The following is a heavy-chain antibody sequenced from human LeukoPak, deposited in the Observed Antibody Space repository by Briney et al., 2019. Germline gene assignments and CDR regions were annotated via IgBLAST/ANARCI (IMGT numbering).Heavy chain of an antibody. CDR2: IWYDGSNK. CDR1: GFTFSSYG. CDR3: AIDYDSSGYPYYYGMDV. Sequence: QPGRSLRLSCAASGFTFSSYGMHWVRRAPGKGLEWVAVIWYDGSNKYYADSVKGRFTISRDNSKNTLYLQMNSLRAEDTAVYYCAIDYDSSGYPYYYGMDVWGQGTTVTVSS. V-gene: IGHV3-33*01. J-gene: IGHJ6*02. D-gene: IGHD3-22*01.